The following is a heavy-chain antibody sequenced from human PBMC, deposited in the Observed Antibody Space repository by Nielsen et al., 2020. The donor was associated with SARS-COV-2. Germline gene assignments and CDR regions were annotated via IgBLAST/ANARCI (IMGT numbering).Heavy chain of an antibody. CDR3: ARDVPYYYYMDV. V-gene: IGHV1-3*01. CDR1: GYTFTSYA. Sequence: ASVKVSCKAPGYTFTSYAMHWVCQAPGQRLEWMGWINAGNGNTNYAQKLQGRVTMTTDTSTSTAYMELRSLRSDDTAVYYCARDVPYYYYMDVWGKGTTVTVSS. J-gene: IGHJ6*03. CDR2: INAGNGNT. D-gene: IGHD6-6*01.